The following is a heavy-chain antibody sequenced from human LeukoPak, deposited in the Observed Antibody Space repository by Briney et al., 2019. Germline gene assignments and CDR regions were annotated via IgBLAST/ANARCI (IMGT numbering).Heavy chain of an antibody. CDR1: DYSIRSGFY. D-gene: IGHD5-12*01. V-gene: IGHV4-38-2*02. Sequence: SETLSLTCTVSDYSIRSGFYWGWIRQPPGKGLEWIGTIYHSGDTYYNPSLKSRVTISVDTSKNQFSLKLSSVTAADTAVYYCARDHVGPQQNSGYDLRYYYYGMDVWGQGTTVTVSS. CDR2: IYHSGDT. J-gene: IGHJ6*02. CDR3: ARDHVGPQQNSGYDLRYYYYGMDV.